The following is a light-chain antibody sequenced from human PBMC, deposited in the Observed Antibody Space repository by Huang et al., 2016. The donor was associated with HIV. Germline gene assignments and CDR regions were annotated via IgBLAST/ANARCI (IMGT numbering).Light chain of an antibody. Sequence: EIVLTQSPATLSLSPGERATLSFRASQSVSTFLAWFQQKSGQSPRLLIYDASNRATGVPARFSGTGSGTDFTLTISSLEPEDFAVYYCQQRSNWPLTFGGGTKVEIK. CDR2: DAS. J-gene: IGKJ4*01. V-gene: IGKV3-11*01. CDR1: QSVSTF. CDR3: QQRSNWPLT.